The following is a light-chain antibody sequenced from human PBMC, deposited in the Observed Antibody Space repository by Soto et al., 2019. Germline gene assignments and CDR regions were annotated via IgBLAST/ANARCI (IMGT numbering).Light chain of an antibody. V-gene: IGKV3-20*01. CDR2: AAF. CDR3: QQYGGSPLT. Sequence: ENVLTQSPGTLSLSPGERVTLSCRASQSIASNSLAWYQQKPGQAPRLLIYAAFRRAIGIADRFSGSGSGTEFTLTISSLEPEEFAVYYCQQYGGSPLTFGGGTRVEIK. J-gene: IGKJ4*01. CDR1: QSIASNS.